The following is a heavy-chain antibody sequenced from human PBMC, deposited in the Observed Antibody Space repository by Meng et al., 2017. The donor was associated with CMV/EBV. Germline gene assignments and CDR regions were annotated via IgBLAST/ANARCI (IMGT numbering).Heavy chain of an antibody. J-gene: IGHJ4*02. D-gene: IGHD6-19*01. CDR2: ISYSGST. CDR1: GGSISSSSYY. CDR3: ASEAVAGSALGDY. Sequence: SETRSLTCTVSGGSISSSSYYWGWIRQPPGKGLAWIGSISYSGSTYYNPSLKSRVTISVDTSKKQYSLKLISVTAADTAVYYCASEAVAGSALGDYWGQGTLVTVSS. V-gene: IGHV4-39*01.